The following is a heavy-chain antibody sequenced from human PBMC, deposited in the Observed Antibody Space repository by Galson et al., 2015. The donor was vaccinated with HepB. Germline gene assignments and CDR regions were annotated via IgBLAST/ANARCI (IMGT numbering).Heavy chain of an antibody. CDR1: GFTVSSNY. D-gene: IGHD6-13*01. J-gene: IGHJ4*02. CDR3: ARGYSRSWYSGLGF. Sequence: SLRLSCAASGFTVSSNYMSWVRQAPGRGLECVSVIYSGGNTYYADSVRGRFIISRDNPKNTLYLQMNSLRVEDTAVYYCARGYSRSWYSGLGFWGQGTLVTVSS. V-gene: IGHV3-53*01. CDR2: IYSGGNT.